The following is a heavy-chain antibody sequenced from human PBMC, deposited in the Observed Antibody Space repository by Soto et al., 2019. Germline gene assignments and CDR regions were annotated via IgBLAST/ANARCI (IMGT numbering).Heavy chain of an antibody. V-gene: IGHV4-39*01. Sequence: SETLSLTCTVSGGSISSSSYYWGWIRQPPGKGLEWIGSIYYSGSTYYNPSLKSRVTISVDTSKNQFSLKLSSVTAADTAVYYCARVVREDFWSGYQTVHFDYWGQGTLVTVSS. D-gene: IGHD3-3*01. CDR3: ARVVREDFWSGYQTVHFDY. CDR1: GGSISSSSYY. CDR2: IYYSGST. J-gene: IGHJ4*02.